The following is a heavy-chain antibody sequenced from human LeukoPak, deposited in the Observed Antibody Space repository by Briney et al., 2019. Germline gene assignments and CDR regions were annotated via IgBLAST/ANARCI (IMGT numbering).Heavy chain of an antibody. CDR3: ARQPTGFPNWFDP. V-gene: IGHV4-39*01. CDR1: GGSIISSSYN. D-gene: IGHD2-8*02. J-gene: IGHJ5*02. CDR2: IYYSRTT. Sequence: TPSETLSLTCTVSGGSIISSSYNWGWIRQPPGKGLEWIGTIYYSRTTYYNPSLKTRVTISVDTSKNEFSLKVNSVTAADTALYYCARQPTGFPNWFDPWGQGTRVTVSS.